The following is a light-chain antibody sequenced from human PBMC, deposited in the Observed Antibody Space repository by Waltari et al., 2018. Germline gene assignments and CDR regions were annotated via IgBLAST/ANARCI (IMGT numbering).Light chain of an antibody. CDR2: VNSDGSH. Sequence: QLVLTQSPSASASLGASVKLTCTLSSGHSSYAIAWPQQQPEKGPRYLMKVNSDGSHKKGDGIPDRFSGSSSGTERYHTISSLQSEDEADYYCQTWGTGIQVFGGGTKLTVL. J-gene: IGLJ2*01. CDR3: QTWGTGIQV. V-gene: IGLV4-69*01. CDR1: SGHSSYA.